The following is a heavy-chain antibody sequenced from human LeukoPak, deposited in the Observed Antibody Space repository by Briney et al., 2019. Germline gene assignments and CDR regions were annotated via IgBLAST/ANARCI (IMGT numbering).Heavy chain of an antibody. J-gene: IGHJ4*02. CDR3: AIGYYDILTGYPPGGYYFDY. D-gene: IGHD3-9*01. CDR2: IIPIFGTA. V-gene: IGHV1-69*06. Sequence: SVKVSCKASGGTFSSYASSWVRQAPGQGLEWMGGIIPIFGTANYAQKFQGRVTITADKSTSTAYMELSSLRSEDTAVYYCAIGYYDILTGYPPGGYYFDYWGQGTLVTVSS. CDR1: GGTFSSYA.